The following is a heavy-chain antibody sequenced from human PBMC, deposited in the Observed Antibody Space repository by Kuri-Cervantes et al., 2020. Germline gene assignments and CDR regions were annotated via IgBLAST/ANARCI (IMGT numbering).Heavy chain of an antibody. V-gene: IGHV3-48*01. CDR2: ISSSSSNT. CDR1: GFTFSTYS. CDR3: AKDWGYFDWLLDAFDI. D-gene: IGHD3-9*01. J-gene: IGHJ3*02. Sequence: GESLKISCAGSGFTFSTYSMNWVRQAPGKGLEWVSYISSSSSNTYYADSVKGRFTISRDNSKNTLYLQMNSLRAEDTAVYYCAKDWGYFDWLLDAFDIWGQGTMVTVSS.